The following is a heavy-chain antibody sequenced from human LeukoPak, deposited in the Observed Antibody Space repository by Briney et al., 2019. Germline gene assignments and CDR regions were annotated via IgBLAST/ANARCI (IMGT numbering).Heavy chain of an antibody. Sequence: SETLSLTCTVSGYSISSGYYWGWIRQPPGKGLEWIGSIYHSGSTYYNPSLKSRVTISVDTSKNQFSLKLSSVTAADTAVYYCARDGVGVTTNLVYYYMDVWGKGTAVTVSS. CDR2: IYHSGST. D-gene: IGHD4-17*01. J-gene: IGHJ6*03. CDR3: ARDGVGVTTNLVYYYMDV. CDR1: GYSISSGYY. V-gene: IGHV4-38-2*02.